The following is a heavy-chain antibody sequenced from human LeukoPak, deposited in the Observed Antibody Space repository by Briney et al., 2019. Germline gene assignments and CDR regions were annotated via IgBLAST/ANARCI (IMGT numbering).Heavy chain of an antibody. CDR3: ASPSPTTYDFWSGYYRSRFDY. J-gene: IGHJ4*02. CDR2: IIPILGIA. CDR1: GGTFSSYA. Sequence: SVKVSCKASGGTFSSYAISWVRQAPGQGLEWMGRIIPILGIANYAQKFQGRVTITADKSTSTAYMELSSLKSEDTAVYYCASPSPTTYDFWSGYYRSRFDYWGQGTLVTVSS. D-gene: IGHD3-3*01. V-gene: IGHV1-69*04.